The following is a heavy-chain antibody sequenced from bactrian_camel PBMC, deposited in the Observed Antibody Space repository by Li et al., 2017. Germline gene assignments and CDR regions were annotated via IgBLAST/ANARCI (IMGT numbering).Heavy chain of an antibody. J-gene: IGHJ4*01. D-gene: IGHD6*01. CDR3: AAGPRLYGGSWSFPRWYKY. CDR1: KYTYSSYA. Sequence: QLVESGGGSVQAGGSVRLSCVTRKYTYSSYAMAWFRQAPGKEREGVAVIDDDGVPSYADSVKGRFTISKDDAKNTLYLQMSSLKPEDTGMYYCAAGPRLYGGSWSFPRWYKYWGQGTQVTVS. CDR2: VIDDDGVP. V-gene: IGHV3S44*01.